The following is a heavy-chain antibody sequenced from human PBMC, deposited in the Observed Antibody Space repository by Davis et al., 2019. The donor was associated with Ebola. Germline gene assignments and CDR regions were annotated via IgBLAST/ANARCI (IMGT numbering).Heavy chain of an antibody. Sequence: AASVKVSCKASGYTFTRYGISWVRQAPGQGLEWMGWISNYDDKRRYAQKFQGRITMSTDTSTSTAYMELTSLRSDDTAVYYCARDWNCTNDRCSDCFDPWGQGTLVTVSS. V-gene: IGHV1-18*04. CDR1: GYTFTRYG. CDR2: ISNYDDKR. J-gene: IGHJ5*02. D-gene: IGHD2-8*01. CDR3: ARDWNCTNDRCSDCFDP.